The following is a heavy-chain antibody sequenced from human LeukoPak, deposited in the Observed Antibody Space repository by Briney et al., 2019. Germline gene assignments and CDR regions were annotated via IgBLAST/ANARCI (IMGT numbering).Heavy chain of an antibody. Sequence: GGSLRLSCAASGFTFSSYGMHWVRQAPGKGLEWVAVIPYGGSNKYYADSVKGRFTISRDNSKNTLYLQMNSLRAEDTAVYYCAKELDYGDYQIDYWGQGTLVTVSS. J-gene: IGHJ4*02. D-gene: IGHD4-17*01. CDR2: IPYGGSNK. CDR3: AKELDYGDYQIDY. CDR1: GFTFSSYG. V-gene: IGHV3-30*18.